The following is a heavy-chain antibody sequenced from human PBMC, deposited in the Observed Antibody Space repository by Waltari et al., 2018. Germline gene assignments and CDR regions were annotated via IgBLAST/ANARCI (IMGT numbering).Heavy chain of an antibody. D-gene: IGHD6-19*01. CDR1: GGTFSSYA. V-gene: IGHV1-69*01. Sequence: SSVKVSCKASGGTFSSYAISWVRQAPGQGLEWMGGIIPIFGTANYAQKFQGRVTITADESTSTAYMELSSLRSEDTAVYYCVSVADFYYYYGMDVWGQGTTVTVSS. CDR2: IIPIFGTA. J-gene: IGHJ6*02. CDR3: VSVADFYYYYGMDV.